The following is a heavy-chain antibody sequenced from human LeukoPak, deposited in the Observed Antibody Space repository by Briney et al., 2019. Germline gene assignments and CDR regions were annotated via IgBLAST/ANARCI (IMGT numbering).Heavy chain of an antibody. D-gene: IGHD3-22*01. CDR1: GFTFSSYG. Sequence: GGSLRLSCAASGFTFSSYGMHWVRQAPGKGLEWVAVISYDGSNKYYADSVKGRFTISRDNSKNTVYLQMNSLRAEDTALYYCAKLGHTSGYYARHSDYWGQGTLVTVSS. J-gene: IGHJ4*02. CDR2: ISYDGSNK. CDR3: AKLGHTSGYYARHSDY. V-gene: IGHV3-30*18.